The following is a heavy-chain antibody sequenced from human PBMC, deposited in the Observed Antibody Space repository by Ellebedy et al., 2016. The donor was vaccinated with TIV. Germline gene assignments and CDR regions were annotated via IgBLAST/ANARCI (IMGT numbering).Heavy chain of an antibody. J-gene: IGHJ6*02. D-gene: IGHD3-10*01. Sequence: ASVKVSXXASGGTFSNHDVSWVRQAPGQGLEWMGGIMPIFGAPNYAPKFKGRVTTSKDDSANTVFLLLSSLRSEDTAVYYCAGMVRGVIGYYYSMDVWGQGTTVTVSS. CDR1: GGTFSNHD. V-gene: IGHV1-69*05. CDR2: IMPIFGAP. CDR3: AGMVRGVIGYYYSMDV.